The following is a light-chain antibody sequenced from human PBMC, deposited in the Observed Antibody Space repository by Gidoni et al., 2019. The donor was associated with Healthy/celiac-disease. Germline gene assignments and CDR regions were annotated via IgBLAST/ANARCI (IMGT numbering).Light chain of an antibody. CDR2: YDD. CDR3: AAWDDSLNGLV. J-gene: IGLJ1*01. CDR1: SSNIGNNA. V-gene: IGLV1-36*01. Sequence: QSVLTQPPSVSEAPRQRVTISCSGSSSNIGNNAVNWYQQLPGKAPKLLIYYDDLLPSGVSDRFSGSKSGTSASLAISGLQSEDEADCYCAAWDDSLNGLVFGTGTKVTVL.